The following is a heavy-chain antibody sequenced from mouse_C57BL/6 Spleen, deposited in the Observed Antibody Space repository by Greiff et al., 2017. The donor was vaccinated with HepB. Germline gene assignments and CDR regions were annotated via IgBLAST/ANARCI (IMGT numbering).Heavy chain of an antibody. J-gene: IGHJ2*01. D-gene: IGHD1-1*02. CDR1: GFTFSDFY. CDR2: SRNKANDYTT. CDR3: ARESYGYLDY. V-gene: IGHV7-1*01. Sequence: EVMLVESGGGLVQSGRSLRLSCATSGFTFSDFYMEWVRQAPGKGLEWIAASRNKANDYTTEYSASVKGRFIVSRDTSQSILYLQMNALRAEDTAIYYCARESYGYLDYWGQGTTLTVSS.